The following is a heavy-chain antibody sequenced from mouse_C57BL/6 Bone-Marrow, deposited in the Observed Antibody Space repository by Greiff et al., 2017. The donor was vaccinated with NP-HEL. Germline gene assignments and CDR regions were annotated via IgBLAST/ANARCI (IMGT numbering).Heavy chain of an antibody. Sequence: VQVVESGAELAKPGASVKLSCKASGYTFTSYWMHWVKQRPGQGLEWIGYINPSSGYTTSNQKFKDTARLPAKKSSSTAYMQLSSLTYEDSAVYYCAREPYWYCDVGGTGTTGTVPA. CDR1: GYTFTSYW. CDR2: INPSSGYT. V-gene: IGHV1-7*01. J-gene: IGHJ1*03. CDR3: AREPYWYCDV.